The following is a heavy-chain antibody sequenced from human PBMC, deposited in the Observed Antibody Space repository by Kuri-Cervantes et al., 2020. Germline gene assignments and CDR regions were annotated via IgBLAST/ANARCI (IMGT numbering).Heavy chain of an antibody. J-gene: IGHJ4*02. CDR2: ISGSSATI. D-gene: IGHD6-19*01. Sequence: GESLKISCAASGFTFSSYSMNWVRQAPGKGLEWVSYISGSSATIYYADSVKGRFTISRDNAKNSLYLQMNSLRAEDTALYYCARPFTIAVGGLGYWGQGTLVTVSS. CDR1: GFTFSSYS. V-gene: IGHV3-48*04. CDR3: ARPFTIAVGGLGY.